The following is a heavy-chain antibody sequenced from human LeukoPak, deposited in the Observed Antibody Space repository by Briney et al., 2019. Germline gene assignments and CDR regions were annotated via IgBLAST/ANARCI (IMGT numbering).Heavy chain of an antibody. V-gene: IGHV3-23*01. CDR3: AKKMATNLSGAFDI. CDR2: ISASGGTT. D-gene: IGHD5-24*01. Sequence: GGSLRLSCAASGFTFSTYAMTWVRQAPGKGLEWVSGISASGGTTYYADSVKGRFTISRDNSKNTLYLQMNTLRAEDTAVYYRAKKMATNLSGAFDIWGQGTLVTVSS. J-gene: IGHJ3*02. CDR1: GFTFSTYA.